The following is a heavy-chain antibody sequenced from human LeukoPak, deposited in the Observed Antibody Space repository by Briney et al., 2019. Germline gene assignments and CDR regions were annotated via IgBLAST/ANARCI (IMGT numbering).Heavy chain of an antibody. Sequence: PGGSLRLSCAASGFTFSSYGMHWVRQAPGKGLEWVAFIRYDGSNRYYADSVKGRFTISRDNSKNTLYLQMNSLRAEDTAVYYCARVRGYSSSPITYWGQGTLVTVSS. CDR1: GFTFSSYG. D-gene: IGHD6-6*01. V-gene: IGHV3-30*02. J-gene: IGHJ4*02. CDR2: IRYDGSNR. CDR3: ARVRGYSSSPITY.